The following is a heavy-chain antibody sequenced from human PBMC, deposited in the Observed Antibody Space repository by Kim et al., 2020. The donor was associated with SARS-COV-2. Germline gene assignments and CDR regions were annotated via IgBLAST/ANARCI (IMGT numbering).Heavy chain of an antibody. CDR3: ASEAAARYYYTMDV. D-gene: IGHD6-13*01. CDR2: IYYSGST. V-gene: IGHV4-59*01. J-gene: IGHJ6*02. Sequence: SETLSLTCTVSGGSISNYYWSWIRQPPGKGLEWIGYIYYSGSTNYNPSLKSRVTISLDTSKNQFSLNLSSVTAADTAVYYCASEAAARYYYTMDVWGQGTTVTVSS. CDR1: GGSISNYY.